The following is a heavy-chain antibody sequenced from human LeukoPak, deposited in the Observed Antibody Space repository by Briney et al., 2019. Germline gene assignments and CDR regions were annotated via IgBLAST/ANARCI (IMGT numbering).Heavy chain of an antibody. CDR2: ISGSGGST. V-gene: IGHV3-23*01. CDR3: AKEKALVVITYFDY. D-gene: IGHD3-22*01. Sequence: VRQAPGXGLEWVXSISGSGGSTYYADSVKGRFTISRDNSKNTLYLQVNSLRAEDTAVYYCAKEKALVVITYFDYWGQGTLVTVSS. J-gene: IGHJ4*02.